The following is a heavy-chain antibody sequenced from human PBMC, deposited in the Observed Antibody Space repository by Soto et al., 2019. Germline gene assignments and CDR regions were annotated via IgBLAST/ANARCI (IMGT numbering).Heavy chain of an antibody. CDR3: AREGGYCSGGSCYLFNYYYGMDV. Sequence: PSQTLSLTCAISGDSVSSSSAAWNWIRQSPSRGLEWLGRTYYRSKWYNDYAVSVKSRITINPDTSKNQFSLQLNSVTPEDTAVYYCAREGGYCSGGSCYLFNYYYGMDVWGQGTTVTVSS. J-gene: IGHJ6*02. CDR2: TYYRSKWYN. CDR1: GDSVSSSSAA. V-gene: IGHV6-1*01. D-gene: IGHD2-15*01.